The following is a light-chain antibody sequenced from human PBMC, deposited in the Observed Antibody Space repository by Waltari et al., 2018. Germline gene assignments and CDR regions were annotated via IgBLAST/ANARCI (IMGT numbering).Light chain of an antibody. CDR1: QSISSSS. J-gene: IGKJ2*01. Sequence: EVVLTQPPCTLSLSRVERATLPCRGSQSISSSSLAWYQQKPGQAPRLLIYGASSRATGIPDRFSGSGSGADFSLTISRLEPEDFAVYYCQQYGSSPLYTFGQGTKLEIK. CDR2: GAS. CDR3: QQYGSSPLYT. V-gene: IGKV3-20*01.